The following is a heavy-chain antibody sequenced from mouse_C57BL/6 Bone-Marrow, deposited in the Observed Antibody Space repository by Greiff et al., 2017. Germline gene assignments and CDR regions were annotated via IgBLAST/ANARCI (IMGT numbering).Heavy chain of an antibody. CDR2: IDPENGDT. CDR3: TKIAY. CDR1: GFNIKDDY. V-gene: IGHV14-4*01. Sequence: EVQLVESGAELVRPGASVKLSCTASGFNIKDDYMHWVKQRPEQGLEWIGWIDPENGDTEYASKFQGKATITVDTSSNTAYLPLSSLTSEDTAVYYCTKIAYWGQGTLVTVSA. J-gene: IGHJ3*01.